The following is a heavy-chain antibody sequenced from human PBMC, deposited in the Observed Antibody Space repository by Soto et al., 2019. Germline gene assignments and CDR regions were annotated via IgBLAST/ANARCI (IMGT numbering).Heavy chain of an antibody. Sequence: GASVKVSCKASGFTFTSSAVQWVRQARGQRLEWIGWIVVGSGNTNYAQKFQERVTITRDMSTSTAYMELSSLRSEDTAVYYCAAGSTAGIAQHTPNYYYYGMDVWGQGTTVTVSS. V-gene: IGHV1-58*01. CDR1: GFTFTSSA. CDR3: AAGSTAGIAQHTPNYYYYGMDV. CDR2: IVVGSGNT. J-gene: IGHJ6*02. D-gene: IGHD6-19*01.